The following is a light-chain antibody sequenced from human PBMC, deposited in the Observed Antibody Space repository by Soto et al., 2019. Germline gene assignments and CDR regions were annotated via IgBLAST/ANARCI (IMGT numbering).Light chain of an antibody. J-gene: IGLJ2*01. CDR3: HTWVPGLVV. CDR1: SGHSSYA. Sequence: QSVLTQSPSASASLGASVKLTCTLSSGHSSYAIAWHPQQPEKGPRYLMNLNIDGSHSKGDGIPDRCSGSSSGAERYLTLSTLQPEYEAEYYCHTWVPGLVVFGGGTKLTVL. V-gene: IGLV4-69*01. CDR2: LNIDGSH.